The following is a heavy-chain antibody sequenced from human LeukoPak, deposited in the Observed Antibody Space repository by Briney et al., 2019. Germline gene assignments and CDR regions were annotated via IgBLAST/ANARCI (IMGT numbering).Heavy chain of an antibody. CDR3: ARVEGFLESSYYYYGMDV. V-gene: IGHV1-69*05. CDR2: IIPIFGTA. D-gene: IGHD3-3*01. CDR1: GGTFSSYA. Sequence: ASVKVSCKASGGTFSSYAISWVRQAPGQGLEWMGGIIPIFGTANYAQKLQGRVTMTTDTSTSTAYKELRSLRSDDTAVYYCARVEGFLESSYYYYGMDVWGQGTTVTVSS. J-gene: IGHJ6*02.